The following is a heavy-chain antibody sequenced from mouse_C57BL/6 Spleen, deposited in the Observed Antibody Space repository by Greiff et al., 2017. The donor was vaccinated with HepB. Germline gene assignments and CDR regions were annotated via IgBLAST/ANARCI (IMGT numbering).Heavy chain of an antibody. CDR2: ISNGGGST. D-gene: IGHD2-13*01. CDR3: ARRLLDWYFDV. CDR1: GFTFSDYY. Sequence: DVKLVESGGGLVQPGGSLKLSCAASGFTFSDYYMYWVRQTPEKRLEWVAYISNGGGSTYYPDTVKGRFTISRDNAKNTLYLQMSRLKSEDTAMYYCARRLLDWYFDVWGTGTTVTVSS. V-gene: IGHV5-12*01. J-gene: IGHJ1*03.